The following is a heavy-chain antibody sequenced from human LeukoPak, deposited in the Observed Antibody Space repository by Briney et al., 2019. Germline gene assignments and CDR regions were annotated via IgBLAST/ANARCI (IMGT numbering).Heavy chain of an antibody. Sequence: PGGSLRLSCAASGFTFSSYAMSWVRQAPGKGLEWVSTISGSGGNTYYADSVKGRFTISRDNSKNTLYLQMNSLRAEDTAVYYCAKESLRNTVTGRSEADYWGQGTLVTVSS. D-gene: IGHD4-17*01. CDR1: GFTFSSYA. V-gene: IGHV3-23*01. J-gene: IGHJ4*02. CDR3: AKESLRNTVTGRSEADY. CDR2: ISGSGGNT.